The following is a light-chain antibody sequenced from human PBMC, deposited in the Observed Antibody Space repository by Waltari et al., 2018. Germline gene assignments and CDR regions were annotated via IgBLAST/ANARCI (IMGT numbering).Light chain of an antibody. CDR3: QAWDRNTYVV. Sequence: WYQQRPGQSPVLVIYQDNRRPSGIPERFSGSTSGNTATLTISGTQAMDEADYYCQAWDRNTYVVFGGGTKVTVL. V-gene: IGLV3-1*01. CDR2: QDN. J-gene: IGLJ2*01.